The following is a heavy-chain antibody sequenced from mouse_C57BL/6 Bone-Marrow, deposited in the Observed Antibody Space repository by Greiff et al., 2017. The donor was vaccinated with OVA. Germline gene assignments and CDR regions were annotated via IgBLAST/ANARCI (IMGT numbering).Heavy chain of an antibody. CDR3: ARWPTGTGAMYY. V-gene: IGHV1-55*01. CDR2: IYPGSGST. Sequence: QVQLQQPGAELVKPGASVMMSCKASGYTFTSYWITWVKQRPGQGLEWIGDIYPGSGSTNYNEKFKSKATLTVDTSSSTAYMQLSSLTSEDSAVYYCARWPTGTGAMYYWGQGTSVTVSS. CDR1: GYTFTSYW. J-gene: IGHJ4*01. D-gene: IGHD4-1*02.